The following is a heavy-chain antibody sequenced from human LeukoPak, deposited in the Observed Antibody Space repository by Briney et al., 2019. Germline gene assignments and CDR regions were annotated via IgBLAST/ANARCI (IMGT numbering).Heavy chain of an antibody. V-gene: IGHV4-39*07. CDR1: GGSISSYY. CDR3: ARGAGYFDL. Sequence: SETLSLTCTVSGGSISSYYWSWIRQPPGKGLEWIGSIYYSGSTYYNPSLKSRVTISVDTSKNQFSLKLSSVTAADTAVYYCARGAGYFDLWGRGTLVTVSS. J-gene: IGHJ2*01. CDR2: IYYSGST.